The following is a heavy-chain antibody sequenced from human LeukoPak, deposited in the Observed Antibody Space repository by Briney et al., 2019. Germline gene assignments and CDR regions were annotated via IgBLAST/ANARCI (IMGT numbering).Heavy chain of an antibody. Sequence: SQTLSLTCTVSGGSISSYYWSWIRQPAGKGLEWIGRIYTSGSTNYNPSLKSRVTMSVDTSKNQFTLNPSSLPAAPPPPQYCAREGSNTYNWLDPWGQGTLVTVSS. V-gene: IGHV4-4*07. CDR2: IYTSGST. J-gene: IGHJ5*02. D-gene: IGHD6-13*01. CDR1: GGSISSYY. CDR3: AREGSNTYNWLDP.